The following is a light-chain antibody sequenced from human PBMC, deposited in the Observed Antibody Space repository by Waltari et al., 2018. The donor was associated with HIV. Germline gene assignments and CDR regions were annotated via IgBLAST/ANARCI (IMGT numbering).Light chain of an antibody. V-gene: IGKV1-5*03. CDR2: KAS. Sequence: DIQMTQSPSTLPASIGDRVTITCRASQNIVRWLAWYQQKPGKAPKLLIYKASSLQGGVPSRFSGSGSVTEFTLTISSLQPDDFGTYYCQQYNSYPGAFGGGTTVEIK. J-gene: IGKJ4*01. CDR1: QNIVRW. CDR3: QQYNSYPGA.